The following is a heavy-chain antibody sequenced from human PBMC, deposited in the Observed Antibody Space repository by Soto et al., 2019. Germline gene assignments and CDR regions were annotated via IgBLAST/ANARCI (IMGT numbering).Heavy chain of an antibody. J-gene: IGHJ6*02. CDR3: ARHLAVAARYGMDV. D-gene: IGHD6-19*01. Sequence: PGESLKISCKGSGYTFTSYWITWVRQMPGKGLEWMGRIDPRDSYTNYSSSFQGHVTISVDKSINTAYLQWSSLKASDTAMYYCARHLAVAARYGMDVWGQGTTVTVSS. V-gene: IGHV5-10-1*01. CDR2: IDPRDSYT. CDR1: GYTFTSYW.